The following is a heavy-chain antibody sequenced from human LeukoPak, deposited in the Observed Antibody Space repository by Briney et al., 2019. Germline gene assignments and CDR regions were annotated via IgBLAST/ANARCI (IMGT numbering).Heavy chain of an antibody. V-gene: IGHV1-2*02. CDR2: INPNSDGT. CDR3: ARAAPSTFDY. D-gene: IGHD3-3*02. J-gene: IGHJ4*02. Sequence: ASVKVSCKASGYTFTGYYMHWVRQAPGQELEGMGWINPNSDGTNYAQKFQGRVTMTRDTSISTAYMELSRLRSDDTAVYYCARAAPSTFDYWGQGTLVTVSS. CDR1: GYTFTGYY.